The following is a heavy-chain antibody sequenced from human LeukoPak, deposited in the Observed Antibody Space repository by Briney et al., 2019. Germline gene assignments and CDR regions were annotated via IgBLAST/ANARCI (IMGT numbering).Heavy chain of an antibody. V-gene: IGHV1-2*02. J-gene: IGHJ4*02. Sequence: GASVKVSCKASGYTFDNFYIHWVRQAPGQGPEWMGWINGNDGSTNYALKFQGRVTMTRVTAISTVYMDLSGLRPDDTAIYYCARDEGSTHNQLDYWGQGTLVTVSS. CDR1: GYTFDNFY. CDR2: INGNDGST. CDR3: ARDEGSTHNQLDY. D-gene: IGHD1-14*01.